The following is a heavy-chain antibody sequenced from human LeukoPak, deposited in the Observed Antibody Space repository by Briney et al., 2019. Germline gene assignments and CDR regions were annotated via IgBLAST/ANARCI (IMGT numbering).Heavy chain of an antibody. D-gene: IGHD3-16*01. CDR1: GGSISSYY. CDR2: IYYSGST. CDR3: ARGYVGGYYYGMDV. Sequence: PSETLSLTCTVSGGSISSYYWSWIRQPPGKGLEWIGYIYYSGSTNYNPSLKSRVTISVDTSKNQFSLKLSSVTAADTAVYCCARGYVGGYYYGMDVWGQGTTVTVSS. J-gene: IGHJ6*02. V-gene: IGHV4-59*01.